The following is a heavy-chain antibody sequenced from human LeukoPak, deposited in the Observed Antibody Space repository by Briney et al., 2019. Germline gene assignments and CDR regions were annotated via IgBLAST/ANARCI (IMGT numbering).Heavy chain of an antibody. CDR3: ATTPRIAVAGTDYYYGMDV. CDR2: FDPEDGET. CDR1: GYTLTELS. D-gene: IGHD6-19*01. Sequence: GASVKVSCKVSGYTLTELSMHWVRQAPGKGLEWMGGFDPEDGETIYAQKFQGRVTMTEDTSTDTAYMELSSLRSEDTAVYYCATTPRIAVAGTDYYYGMDVWGQGTTVTVSS. V-gene: IGHV1-24*01. J-gene: IGHJ6*02.